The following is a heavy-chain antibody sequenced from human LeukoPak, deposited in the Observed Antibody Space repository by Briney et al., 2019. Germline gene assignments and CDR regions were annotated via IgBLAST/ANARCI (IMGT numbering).Heavy chain of an antibody. CDR1: GYTFTSYD. V-gene: IGHV1-8*01. J-gene: IGHJ5*02. Sequence: GASVKVSCKPSGYTFTSYDMNWVRQATGQGLEWMGWMNPNSGNTGYAQKFQGRVTMTRSTSISTAYMELSSLRSEDTAVYYCARGQQLHFTLNWFDPWGQGTLVTVSS. D-gene: IGHD6-13*01. CDR3: ARGQQLHFTLNWFDP. CDR2: MNPNSGNT.